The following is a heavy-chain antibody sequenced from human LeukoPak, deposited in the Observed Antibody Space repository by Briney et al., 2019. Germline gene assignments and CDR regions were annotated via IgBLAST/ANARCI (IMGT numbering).Heavy chain of an antibody. V-gene: IGHV4-59*01. D-gene: IGHD3-10*01. CDR1: GGSIRSYY. CDR2: IFYSGHT. CDR3: AREPMVRGVYPVLYMDV. Sequence: SETLSLTCTVSGGSIRSYYWSWIRQPPGKGLEWIGDIFYSGHTNYNPSLKSRVSISVDTSKNQFSLRLSSVTAADTAVYYCAREPMVRGVYPVLYMDVWGKGTTITVSS. J-gene: IGHJ6*03.